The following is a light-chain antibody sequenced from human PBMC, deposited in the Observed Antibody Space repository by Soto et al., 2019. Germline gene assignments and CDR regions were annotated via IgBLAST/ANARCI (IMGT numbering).Light chain of an antibody. CDR1: QSITY. V-gene: IGKV1-39*01. CDR2: AAS. CDR3: QQTYSTPLT. J-gene: IGKJ4*01. Sequence: IQMTQSQSSLSASVGDRVTITCRASQSITYLNWYQQKPGKAPKLLIYAASSLQSGVPSRFSGSGSGTHFTLTISSLQPEDFASYYCQQTYSTPLTFGGGTKVDVK.